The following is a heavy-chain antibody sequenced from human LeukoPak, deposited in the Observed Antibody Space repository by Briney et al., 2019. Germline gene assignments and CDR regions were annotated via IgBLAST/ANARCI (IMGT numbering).Heavy chain of an antibody. D-gene: IGHD3-3*01. Sequence: PSQTLSLTCTVSGGSISSGSYYWSWIRQPAGKGLEWIGRIYTSGSTNYNPSLKSRVTISVDTSKNQFSLKLSSVTAADTAVYYCARGQVASVTTFGVVTYWFDPWGQGTLVTVSS. CDR1: GGSISSGSYY. J-gene: IGHJ5*02. V-gene: IGHV4-61*02. CDR3: ARGQVASVTTFGVVTYWFDP. CDR2: IYTSGST.